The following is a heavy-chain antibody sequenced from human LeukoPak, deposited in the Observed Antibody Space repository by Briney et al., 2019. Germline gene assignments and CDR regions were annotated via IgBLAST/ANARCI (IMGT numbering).Heavy chain of an antibody. J-gene: IGHJ6*04. CDR2: INSGGTTM. D-gene: IGHD3-10*02. V-gene: IGHV3-48*03. Sequence: PGGSLRLSCAASGFAFISSEMNWVRQAPGKVLEWVSHINSGGTTMYNADAVKGRFTISRDSAKNSLYLQMNNLRAEDTAVYYCAELGITMIGGVWGKGTTVTISS. CDR1: GFAFISSE. CDR3: AELGITMIGGV.